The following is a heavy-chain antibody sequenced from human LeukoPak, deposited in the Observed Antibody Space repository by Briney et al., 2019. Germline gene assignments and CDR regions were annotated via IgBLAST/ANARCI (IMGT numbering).Heavy chain of an antibody. CDR3: ARDRGYSYAFDY. CDR1: GGSISRYY. J-gene: IGHJ4*02. CDR2: IYTSGST. Sequence: SETLSVTCTVPGGSISRYYWSGIRQPAGKGLEWIGRIYTSGSTNYNPSLKSRVTIAIDTSKNQFSLKLNSVTAADTAVYYCARDRGYSYAFDYWGQGTLVTVSS. D-gene: IGHD5-18*01. V-gene: IGHV4-4*07.